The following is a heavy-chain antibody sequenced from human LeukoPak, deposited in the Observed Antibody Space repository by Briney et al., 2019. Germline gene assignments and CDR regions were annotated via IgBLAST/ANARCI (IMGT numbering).Heavy chain of an antibody. CDR3: ARERYCSSTSCYTGIWFDP. CDR2: INHSGST. D-gene: IGHD2-2*02. Sequence: SETLSLTCAVYGGSFSGYYWSWIRQPPGKGLEWIGEINHSGSTNYNPSLKSRVTISVDTSKNQFSLKLNSVTAADTAVYYCARERYCSSTSCYTGIWFDPWGQGTLVTVSS. CDR1: GGSFSGYY. J-gene: IGHJ5*02. V-gene: IGHV4-34*01.